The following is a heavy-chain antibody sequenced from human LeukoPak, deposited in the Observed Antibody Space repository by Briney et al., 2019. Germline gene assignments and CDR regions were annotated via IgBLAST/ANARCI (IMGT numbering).Heavy chain of an antibody. Sequence: PSETLSLTCTVSGGSISSCYWSWIRQPPGKGLEWIGYIYYSGSTNYNPSLKSRVTISVDTSKNQFSLKLSSVTAADTAVYYCARFKYYYGSGSYGYFDYWGQGTLVTVSS. V-gene: IGHV4-59*08. CDR1: GGSISSCY. CDR2: IYYSGST. CDR3: ARFKYYYGSGSYGYFDY. D-gene: IGHD3-10*01. J-gene: IGHJ4*02.